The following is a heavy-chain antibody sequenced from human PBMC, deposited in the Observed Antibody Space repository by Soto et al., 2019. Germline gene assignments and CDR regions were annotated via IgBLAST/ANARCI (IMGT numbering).Heavy chain of an antibody. V-gene: IGHV3-23*01. CDR3: AKDVESISWYFYL. Sequence: EVQLLESGGGLVQRGGSLRLSCEASGLTVTSHAMSWVRQAPGKGLEWVSGISGSGSNTYYADSVKGRFTISKDNSRNTLFLQMNSLGAEDTAVYYCAKDVESISWYFYLWGRGALVTVSS. CDR1: GLTVTSHA. J-gene: IGHJ2*01. CDR2: ISGSGSNT. D-gene: IGHD2-21*01.